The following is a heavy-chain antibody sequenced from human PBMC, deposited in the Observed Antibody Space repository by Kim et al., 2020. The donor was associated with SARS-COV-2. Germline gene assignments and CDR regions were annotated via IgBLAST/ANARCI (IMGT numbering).Heavy chain of an antibody. CDR1: RFTFSSYS. CDR2: ISSTSIYK. Sequence: GGSLRLSCAASRFTFSSYSMNWVRQAPGKGLEWVSSISSTSIYKYYAESVKGRFTSSXDNTKYLLYLHIXXXRXEXTAVYYCASXXXXXXGVIGPADDAXXXWGQGXXVIVSS. CDR3: ASXXXXXXGVIGPADDAXXX. V-gene: IGHV3-21*06. J-gene: IGHJ3*01. D-gene: IGHD3-16*02.